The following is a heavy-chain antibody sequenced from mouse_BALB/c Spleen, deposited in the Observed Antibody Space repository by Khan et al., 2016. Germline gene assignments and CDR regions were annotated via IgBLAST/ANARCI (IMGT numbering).Heavy chain of an antibody. Sequence: QVQLKQPGPGLVQPSQSLSITCTVSGLSLPSHGVNWVRQSPGKGLEWLGVLWSGGSTVYNAAFISRLSISKDNSKSQVFLKLNSLQANDTAIYYCAVTARATYYAMDYWGQGTSVTVSS. CDR3: AVTARATYYAMDY. J-gene: IGHJ4*01. CDR2: LWSGGST. V-gene: IGHV2-2*02. D-gene: IGHD3-1*01. CDR1: GLSLPSHG.